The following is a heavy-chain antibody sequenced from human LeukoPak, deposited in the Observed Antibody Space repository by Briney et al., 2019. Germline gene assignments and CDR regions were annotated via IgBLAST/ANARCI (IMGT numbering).Heavy chain of an antibody. CDR3: ARAADGYYYYYMDV. Sequence: SETLSLTCTVSGGSISSSSYYWSWIRQPPGKGLEWIGYIYYSGSTNYNPSLKSRVTISVDTSKNQFSLKLSSVTAADTAVYYCARAADGYYYYYMDVWGKGTTVTVSS. CDR2: IYYSGST. V-gene: IGHV4-61*01. D-gene: IGHD2-15*01. J-gene: IGHJ6*03. CDR1: GGSISSSSYY.